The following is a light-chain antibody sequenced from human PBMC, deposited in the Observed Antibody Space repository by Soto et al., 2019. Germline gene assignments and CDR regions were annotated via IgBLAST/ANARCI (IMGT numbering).Light chain of an antibody. V-gene: IGLV1-40*01. CDR1: SSNIGAGYD. CDR2: GNS. CDR3: QSYDSSLSGSYV. Sequence: QSVLTQPPSVSGAPGQRVTTSCTGSSSNIGAGYDVHWYQQLPGTAPKLLIYGNSSRPSGVPDRFSGSKSGTSASLAITGLQAEDEADYYCQSYDSSLSGSYVFGTGTKLTVL. J-gene: IGLJ1*01.